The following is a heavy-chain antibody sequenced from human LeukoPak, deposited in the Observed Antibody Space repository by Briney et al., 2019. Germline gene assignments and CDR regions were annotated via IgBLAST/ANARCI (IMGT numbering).Heavy chain of an antibody. V-gene: IGHV4-39*07. J-gene: IGHJ4*02. Sequence: SETLSLTCTVSGGSISSSSYYWGWIRQPPGKGLEWIGSIYYSGSTYYNPSLKSRVTISVDTSKNQFSLKLSSVTAADTAVYYCARSDGDYPNYWGQGTLVTVSS. CDR2: IYYSGST. CDR3: ARSDGDYPNY. D-gene: IGHD4-17*01. CDR1: GGSISSSSYY.